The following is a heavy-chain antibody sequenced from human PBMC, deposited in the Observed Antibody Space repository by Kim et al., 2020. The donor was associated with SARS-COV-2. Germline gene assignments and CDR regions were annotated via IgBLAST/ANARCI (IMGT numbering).Heavy chain of an antibody. D-gene: IGHD4-17*01. CDR2: ISSSSSYI. J-gene: IGHJ4*02. V-gene: IGHV3-21*01. Sequence: GGSLRLSCAASGFTFSSYSMNWVRQAPGKGLEWVSSISSSSSYIYYADSVKGRFTISRDNAKNSLYLQMNSLRAEDTAVYYCARDFRRKTNGDYFDYWGQGTLVTVSS. CDR1: GFTFSSYS. CDR3: ARDFRRKTNGDYFDY.